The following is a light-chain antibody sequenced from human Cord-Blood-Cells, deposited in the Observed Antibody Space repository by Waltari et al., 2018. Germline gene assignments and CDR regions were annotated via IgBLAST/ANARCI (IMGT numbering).Light chain of an antibody. V-gene: IGLV2-23*01. CDR2: EGS. Sequence: QSALTQPASVSGSPGQSITISCTGTSSDVGSYHLVSGYQQHPGKAPKLIIYEGSKRPSGVSNRFSGSKSGNTASLTISGLQAEDEADYYCCSYAGSSTFWVFGGGTKLAVL. CDR3: CSYAGSSTFWV. J-gene: IGLJ3*02. CDR1: SSDVGSYHL.